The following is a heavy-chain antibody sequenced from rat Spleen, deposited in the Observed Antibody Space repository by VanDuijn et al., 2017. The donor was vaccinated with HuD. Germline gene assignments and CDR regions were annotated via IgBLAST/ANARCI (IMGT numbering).Heavy chain of an antibody. CDR3: ARHRHVMDA. V-gene: IGHV5-7*01. Sequence: EVQLVESGGGLVQPGRSLKLSCAASGFTFSNYYMAWVRQAPTKGLEWVATISYDGRRIYYRDSVKGRFTISRDNAKSSLYLQMDSLRSEDTATYYCARHRHVMDAWGQGASVTVSS. CDR2: ISYDGRRI. J-gene: IGHJ4*01. CDR1: GFTFSNYY.